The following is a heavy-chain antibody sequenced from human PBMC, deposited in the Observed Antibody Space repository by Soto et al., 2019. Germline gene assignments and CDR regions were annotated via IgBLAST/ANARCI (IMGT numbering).Heavy chain of an antibody. D-gene: IGHD3-16*01. V-gene: IGHV1-8*01. J-gene: IGHJ4*02. Sequence: QVQLVQSGAEVKKPGASVKVSCKASGYTFTSYDINWVRQATGQGLEWMGWMNPNSGNTGYAQKFQGRVTKTRYTSISTDYRGMCSLRSADTALYSCARERGASRPFYYWGQGTLGTVSS. CDR2: MNPNSGNT. CDR3: ARERGASRPFYY. CDR1: GYTFTSYD.